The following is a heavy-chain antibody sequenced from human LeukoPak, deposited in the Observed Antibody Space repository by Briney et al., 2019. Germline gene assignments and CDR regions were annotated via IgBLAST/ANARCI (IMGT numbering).Heavy chain of an antibody. CDR2: IWYDGSNG. Sequence: GRSLRLSCAASGFTFSNYGMHWVRQAPGKGLEWVAVIWYDGSNGYYADSVKGRFTISRDNSKNTLYLQMNSLRAEDTAVYYCANRPGDPYYYDYWGQGTLVTVSS. CDR3: ANRPGDPYYYDY. CDR1: GFTFSNYG. J-gene: IGHJ4*02. D-gene: IGHD2-21*01. V-gene: IGHV3-33*06.